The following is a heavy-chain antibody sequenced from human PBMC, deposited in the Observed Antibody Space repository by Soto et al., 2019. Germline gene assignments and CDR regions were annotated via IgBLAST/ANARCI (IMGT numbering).Heavy chain of an antibody. J-gene: IGHJ6*03. CDR3: ASTNYNPSLKSRVTISVDTSKNQFSLKLSSVTAADTAVYYCARVSGQNPDDFWSGYYIDYYYYMDV. CDR1: GYTFTSYG. CDR2: ISAYNGNT. V-gene: IGHV1-18*01. D-gene: IGHD3-10*01. Sequence: ASVKVSCKASGYTFTSYGISWVRQAPGQGLEWMGWISAYNGNTNYAQKLQGRVTMTTDTSTSTAYMELRSLRSDDTAVYYCASTNYNPSLKSRVTISVDTSKNQFSLKLSSVTAADTAVYYCARVSGQNPDDFWSGYYIDYYYYMDVWGKGTTVTVSS.